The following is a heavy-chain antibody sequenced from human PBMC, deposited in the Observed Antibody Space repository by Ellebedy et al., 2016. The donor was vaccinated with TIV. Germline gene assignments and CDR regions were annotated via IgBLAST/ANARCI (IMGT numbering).Heavy chain of an antibody. CDR2: IYYRGST. CDR1: GGSISSSNYY. J-gene: IGHJ5*02. D-gene: IGHD1-1*01. Sequence: SETLSLXXTVSGGSISSSNYYWGWIRQPPGKELEWIGSIYYRGSTYYNASLKSRVTISVDTSKNQFSLNLNSVTAADTAVYYCARWNGGFDPWGQGTLVTVSS. CDR3: ARWNGGFDP. V-gene: IGHV4-39*01.